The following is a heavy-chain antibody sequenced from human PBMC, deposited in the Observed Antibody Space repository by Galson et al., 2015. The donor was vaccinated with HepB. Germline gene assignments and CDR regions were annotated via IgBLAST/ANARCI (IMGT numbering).Heavy chain of an antibody. CDR2: ISSNGSST. CDR3: VKGPVSATFRSCFDP. Sequence: SLRLSCAASGFTFSSYAMHWVRQAPGKGLEYVSAISSNGSSTYYADSVKGRFTISRDNSKNSLYLQMRSLRAEDTAVYYCVKGPVSATFRSCFDPWGQGTLVTVSS. V-gene: IGHV3-64D*08. CDR1: GFTFSSYA. D-gene: IGHD5/OR15-5a*01. J-gene: IGHJ5*02.